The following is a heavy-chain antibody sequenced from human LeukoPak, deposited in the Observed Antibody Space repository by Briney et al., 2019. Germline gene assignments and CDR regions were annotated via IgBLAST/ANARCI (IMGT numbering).Heavy chain of an antibody. D-gene: IGHD3-22*01. J-gene: IGHJ4*02. V-gene: IGHV1-18*01. CDR3: ARGEGYYDSSGYLDY. CDR2: ISAYNGNT. CDR1: GYTFTSYG. Sequence: ASVKVSCKASGYTFTSYGISWVRQAPGQGLEWMGWISAYNGNTNYAQKLQGRVTMTTDTSTSTAYMGLSSLRSEDTAVYYCARGEGYYDSSGYLDYWGQGTLVTVSS.